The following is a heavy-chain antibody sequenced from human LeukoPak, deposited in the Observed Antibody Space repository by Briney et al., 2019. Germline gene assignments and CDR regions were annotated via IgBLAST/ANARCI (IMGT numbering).Heavy chain of an antibody. D-gene: IGHD4-11*01. CDR2: ISGSGGST. V-gene: IGHV3-23*01. CDR3: AKSRGIRLQHPGDY. J-gene: IGHJ4*02. CDR1: GCTFSSYA. Sequence: PGGSLRLSCAGSGCTFSSYAMSWVRQAPGKGLEWVSAISGSGGSTYYADSVKGRFTISRDNSKNTLYLQMNSLRAEDTAVYYCAKSRGIRLQHPGDYWGQGTLVTVSS.